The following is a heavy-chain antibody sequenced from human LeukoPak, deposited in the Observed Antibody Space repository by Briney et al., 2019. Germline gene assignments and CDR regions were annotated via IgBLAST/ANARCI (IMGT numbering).Heavy chain of an antibody. CDR2: INPNSGGT. Sequence: ASVKVSCKASGYTFTGYYMHWVRQAPGQGLGWMGWINPNSGGTNYAQKFQGRVTMTRDTSISTAYMELSRLRSDDTAVYYCARRGIYYYDSSGYYCDAFDIWGQGTMVTVSS. V-gene: IGHV1-2*02. D-gene: IGHD3-22*01. J-gene: IGHJ3*02. CDR1: GYTFTGYY. CDR3: ARRGIYYYDSSGYYCDAFDI.